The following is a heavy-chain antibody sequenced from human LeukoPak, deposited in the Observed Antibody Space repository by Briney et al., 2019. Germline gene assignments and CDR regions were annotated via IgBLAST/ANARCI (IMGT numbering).Heavy chain of an antibody. CDR1: GFTFSSYA. Sequence: TGGSLRLSCAASGFTFSSYAMSWVRQAPGKGLEWVGRIKSKTDGGTTDYAAPVKGRFTISRDDSKNTLYLQMNSLKTEDTAVYYCTTDGYYYGSGSYSKKKKKDYWGQGTLVTVSS. J-gene: IGHJ4*02. D-gene: IGHD3-10*01. V-gene: IGHV3-15*01. CDR3: TTDGYYYGSGSYSKKKKKDY. CDR2: IKSKTDGGTT.